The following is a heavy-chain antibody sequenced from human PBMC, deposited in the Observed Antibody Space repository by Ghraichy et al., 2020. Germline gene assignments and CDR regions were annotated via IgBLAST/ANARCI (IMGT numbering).Heavy chain of an antibody. V-gene: IGHV3-11*01. D-gene: IGHD3-16*01. CDR3: ARDRAGEYFHY. Sequence: GESLNISCAASGFTFSDYYMSWIRQAPGKGLEWVSYISSSGSTIYYADSVKGRFTISRDNAKNSLYLQMNSLRAEDTAVYYCARDRAGEYFHYWGQGTLVTVSS. CDR2: ISSSGSTI. CDR1: GFTFSDYY. J-gene: IGHJ4*02.